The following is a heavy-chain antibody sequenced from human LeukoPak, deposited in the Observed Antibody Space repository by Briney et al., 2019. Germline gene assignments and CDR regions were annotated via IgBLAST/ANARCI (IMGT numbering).Heavy chain of an antibody. V-gene: IGHV4-59*11. J-gene: IGHJ4*02. CDR1: GGSISSHY. D-gene: IGHD4-17*01. CDR3: AGQRGTVTRDFDY. CDR2: IYYSGGT. Sequence: KPSETLSLTCTVSGGSISSHYWSWIRQPPGKGLEWIGYIYYSGGTNYNPSLKSRVTISVDTSKNQFSLKLSSVTAADTAVYYCAGQRGTVTRDFDYWGQGTLVTVSS.